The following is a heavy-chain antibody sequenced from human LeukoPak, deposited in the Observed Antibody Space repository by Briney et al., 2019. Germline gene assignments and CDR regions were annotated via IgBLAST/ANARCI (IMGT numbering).Heavy chain of an antibody. CDR2: INPNSGGT. CDR1: GYTFTGYY. V-gene: IGHV1-2*02. Sequence: ASVKVSCKASGYTFTGYYMHWVRQAPGQGLEWMGWINPNSGGTNYAQKFQGRVTMTRDTSISTAYMELSRLRSDDTAVYYCAREEAYCGGDCFSLVSWGQGTLVTVSS. J-gene: IGHJ5*02. CDR3: AREEAYCGGDCFSLVS. D-gene: IGHD2-21*02.